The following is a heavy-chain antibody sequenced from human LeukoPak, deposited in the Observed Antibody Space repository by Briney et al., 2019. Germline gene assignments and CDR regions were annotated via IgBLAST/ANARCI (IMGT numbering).Heavy chain of an antibody. J-gene: IGHJ4*02. Sequence: ASVKVSCKASGYTFTSYYMHWVRQAPGQGLEWMGGIIPIFGTANYAQKFQGRVTITADKSTSTAYTELSSLRSEDTAVYYCARDGGNYWYFDYWGQGTLVTVSS. CDR3: ARDGGNYWYFDY. V-gene: IGHV1-69*06. CDR2: IIPIFGTA. D-gene: IGHD1-7*01. CDR1: GYTFTSYY.